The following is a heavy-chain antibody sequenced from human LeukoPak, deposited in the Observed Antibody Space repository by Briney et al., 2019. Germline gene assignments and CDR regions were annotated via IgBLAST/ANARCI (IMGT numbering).Heavy chain of an antibody. CDR3: ARPSGSYCGFGVFDI. V-gene: IGHV4-61*01. D-gene: IGHD1-26*01. Sequence: SETLSLTCTVSGGSVSSSNYYWSWIRQPPGKGLEWIGYIYYSGSTNYNPSLKSRVTISVDTSKNQFSLKLTSVTAADTAVYYCARPSGSYCGFGVFDIWGQGTMVTVSS. J-gene: IGHJ3*02. CDR2: IYYSGST. CDR1: GGSVSSSNYY.